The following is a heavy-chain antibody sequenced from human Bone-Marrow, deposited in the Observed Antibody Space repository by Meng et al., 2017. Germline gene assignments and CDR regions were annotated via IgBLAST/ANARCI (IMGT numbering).Heavy chain of an antibody. J-gene: IGHJ3*02. Sequence: ASVKVSCKASGYTFTGYYMHWGRQAPGQGLEWMGWINPNSGGTNYAQKFQGRVTMTRYTSINTAYMELSRLRSDDTAVYYCARDDPLRAFDIWGQGTMVTVSS. CDR2: INPNSGGT. CDR3: ARDDPLRAFDI. V-gene: IGHV1-2*02. CDR1: GYTFTGYY.